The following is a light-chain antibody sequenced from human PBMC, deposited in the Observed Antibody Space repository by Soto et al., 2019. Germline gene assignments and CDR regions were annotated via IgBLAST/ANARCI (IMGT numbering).Light chain of an antibody. CDR2: VAS. J-gene: IGKJ2*01. Sequence: DIQMTQSPSSLSASVGDRVTITCRASQGISNYLAWYQQQPGKVPKLLIYVASTLQSGVPSRFSGSGSGTDFTLTISSLQPEDVATYYCQQYNSYYTFGQGTKLEIK. V-gene: IGKV1-27*01. CDR1: QGISNY. CDR3: QQYNSYYT.